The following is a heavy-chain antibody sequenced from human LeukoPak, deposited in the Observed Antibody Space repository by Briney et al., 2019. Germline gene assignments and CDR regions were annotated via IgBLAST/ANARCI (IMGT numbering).Heavy chain of an antibody. Sequence: GASVKVSCKASGYTFTGYYMHWVRQAPGQGLEWMGWINPNSGGTNYAQKFQGRVTMTGDTSISTAYMELSRLRSDDTAVYYCARPYSSGTYDAFDIWGQGTMVTVSS. D-gene: IGHD6-19*01. CDR3: ARPYSSGTYDAFDI. CDR1: GYTFTGYY. V-gene: IGHV1-2*02. J-gene: IGHJ3*02. CDR2: INPNSGGT.